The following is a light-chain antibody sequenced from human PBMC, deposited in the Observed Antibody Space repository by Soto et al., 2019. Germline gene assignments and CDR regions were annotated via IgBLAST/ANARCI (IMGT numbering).Light chain of an antibody. CDR1: SSDVGAYNY. CDR2: EVN. CDR3: SSYASTSTAV. J-gene: IGLJ1*01. Sequence: QSALTQPASVSGSPGQSITISCTGTSSDVGAYNYVSWYQQHPGKAPKLMIYEVNSRPSGVSNRFAGSKSGITASLTISGLQAEDEADYYCSSYASTSTAVCGTGTKVTVL. V-gene: IGLV2-14*01.